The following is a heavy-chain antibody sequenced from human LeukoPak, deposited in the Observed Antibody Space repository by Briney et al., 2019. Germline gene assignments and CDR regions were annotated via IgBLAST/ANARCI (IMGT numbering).Heavy chain of an antibody. CDR3: AKDHSGYDEGQVYYFDY. D-gene: IGHD5-12*01. CDR1: GFTFSSYA. V-gene: IGHV3-23*01. J-gene: IGHJ4*02. Sequence: PGGSLRLSCAASGFTFSSYAMSWVRQAPGKGLEWVSAISGSGGSTYYAASVKGRFTISRDNSKNTLYLQMNSLRAEDTAVYYCAKDHSGYDEGQVYYFDYWGQGTLVTVSS. CDR2: ISGSGGST.